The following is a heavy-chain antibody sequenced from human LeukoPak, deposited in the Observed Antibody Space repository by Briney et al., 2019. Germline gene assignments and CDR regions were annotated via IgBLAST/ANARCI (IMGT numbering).Heavy chain of an antibody. D-gene: IGHD6-19*01. Sequence: ASVKVSCKASGYTFTSYAMHWVRQAPGQRLGWMGWINAGNGNTKYSQKFQGRVTITRDTSASTAYMELSSLRSEDTAVYYCARDRGHSSGWYREDWFDPWGQGTLVTVSS. CDR2: INAGNGNT. CDR3: ARDRGHSSGWYREDWFDP. J-gene: IGHJ5*02. V-gene: IGHV1-3*01. CDR1: GYTFTSYA.